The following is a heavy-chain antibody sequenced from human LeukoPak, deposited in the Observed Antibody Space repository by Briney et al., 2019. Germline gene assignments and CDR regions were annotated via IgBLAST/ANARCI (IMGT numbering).Heavy chain of an antibody. V-gene: IGHV1-8*01. CDR2: MNPNSGNT. CDR1: GYIFTSYD. Sequence: ASVKVSCKASGYIFTSYDINWVRQATGQGLAWMGWMNPNSGNTGYVQKFQGRVTITRNTSIITAYMEQSSMRSEDTAVYYCARGIVRYYGVRGVIIIKDYYYMDVWGKGTTVTISS. CDR3: ARGIVRYYGVRGVIIIKDYYYMDV. D-gene: IGHD3-10*01. J-gene: IGHJ6*03.